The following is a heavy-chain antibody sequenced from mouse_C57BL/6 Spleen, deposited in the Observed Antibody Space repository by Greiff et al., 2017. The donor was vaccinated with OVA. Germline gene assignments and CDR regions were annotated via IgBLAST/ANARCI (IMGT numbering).Heavy chain of an antibody. V-gene: IGHV1-55*01. CDR1: GYTFTSYW. D-gene: IGHD1-1*01. Sequence: QVQLQQPGAELVKPGASVKMSCKASGYTFTSYWITWVKQRPGQGLEWIGDIYPGSGSTNYNEKFKSKATLTVDTSSSTAYMQLSSLTTEDSAVCYCAREDYGSSYLDYWGQGTTLTVSS. CDR2: IYPGSGST. J-gene: IGHJ2*01. CDR3: AREDYGSSYLDY.